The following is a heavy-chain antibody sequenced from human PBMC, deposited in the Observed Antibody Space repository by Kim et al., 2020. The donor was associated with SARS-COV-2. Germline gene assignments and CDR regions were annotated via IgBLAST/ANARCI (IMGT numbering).Heavy chain of an antibody. D-gene: IGHD2-21*01. CDR1: GYTFTSYD. V-gene: IGHV1-8*01. Sequence: ASVKVSCKASGYTFTSYDINWVRQATGQGLEWMGWMNPNSGNTGYAQKFQGRVTMTRNTSLSTAYMELSSLRSEDTAVYYCARGRRDIVVVIAIRYYYYGMDVWGQGTTVTVSS. CDR2: MNPNSGNT. J-gene: IGHJ6*02. CDR3: ARGRRDIVVVIAIRYYYYGMDV.